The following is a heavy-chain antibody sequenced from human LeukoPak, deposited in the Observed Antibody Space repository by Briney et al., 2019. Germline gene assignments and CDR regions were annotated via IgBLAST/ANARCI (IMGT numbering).Heavy chain of an antibody. CDR3: AREDTAMVIPFDY. V-gene: IGHV3-21*01. CDR1: GFTFSSYS. CDR2: ISSSSSYI. D-gene: IGHD5-18*01. J-gene: IGHJ4*02. Sequence: GGSLRLSCAASGFTFSSYSMNWVRQAPGKGLDWVSSISSSSSYIYYADSVKGRFTISRDNAKNSLYLQMSSLRAEDTAVYYCAREDTAMVIPFDYWGQGTLVTVSS.